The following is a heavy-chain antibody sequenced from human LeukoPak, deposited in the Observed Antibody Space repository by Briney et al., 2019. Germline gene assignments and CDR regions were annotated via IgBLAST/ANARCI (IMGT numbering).Heavy chain of an antibody. CDR2: IWYDGSNK. CDR3: ARDLTTMVRGVIALGY. CDR1: GFTFSSYG. J-gene: IGHJ4*02. Sequence: QPGRSLRLSCAASGFTFSSYGMHWVRQAPGKGLEWVAVIWYDGSNKYYADSVKGRFTISRDNSKNTLYLQMNSLRAEDTAVYYCARDLTTMVRGVIALGYWGQGTLVTVSS. D-gene: IGHD3-10*01. V-gene: IGHV3-33*01.